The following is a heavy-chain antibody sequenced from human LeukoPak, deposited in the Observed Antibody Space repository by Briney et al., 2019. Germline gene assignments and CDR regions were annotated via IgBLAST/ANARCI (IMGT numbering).Heavy chain of an antibody. CDR2: ITSNGGST. J-gene: IGHJ6*03. CDR3: ARGYYFMDV. Sequence: GGSLRLFCAASGFTLSTYAMHWVRQAPGQGLEYVSVITSNGGSTYYADSVMGRFTISRDISKNTLYLQMGTLRAEDMAVYYCARGYYFMDVWGKGTTVTVSS. V-gene: IGHV3-64*02. CDR1: GFTLSTYA.